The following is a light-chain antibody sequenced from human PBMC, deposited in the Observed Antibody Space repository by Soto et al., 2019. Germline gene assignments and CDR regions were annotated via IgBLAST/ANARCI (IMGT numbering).Light chain of an antibody. Sequence: EIVLTQSPGTLSSSPGERATLSCRSSQSVSSSYLAWYQQKPGQAPRLLIYDASNRATGIPDRFSGSGSGTDFTLTISRLEPEDFAVYYWQQYGNSPTFGQGTKVEIK. CDR3: QQYGNSPT. V-gene: IGKV3-20*01. CDR1: QSVSSSY. CDR2: DAS. J-gene: IGKJ1*01.